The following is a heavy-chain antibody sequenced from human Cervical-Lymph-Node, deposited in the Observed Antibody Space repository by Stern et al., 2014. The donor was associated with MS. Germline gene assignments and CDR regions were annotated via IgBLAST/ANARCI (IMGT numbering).Heavy chain of an antibody. CDR1: GGSISSRNW. V-gene: IGHV4-4*02. CDR3: ASSGVPYGMDV. D-gene: IGHD3-10*01. Sequence: QLQLQESGPGLVKPSGTLSLTCAVSGGSISSRNWWSWVRPPPGKGLAWRWEIYHRGDTNYNPSLKSRFPFSVYRSKNQFSLNWIFVTAADTAVYFCASSGVPYGMDVWGQGTTVTVSS. J-gene: IGHJ6*02. CDR2: IYHRGDT.